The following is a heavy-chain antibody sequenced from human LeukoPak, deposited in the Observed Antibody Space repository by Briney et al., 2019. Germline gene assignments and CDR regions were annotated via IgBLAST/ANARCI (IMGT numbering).Heavy chain of an antibody. CDR2: INAGNGNT. CDR1: GYTFTSYA. Sequence: ASVKVSCKASGYTFTSYAVHWVRQAPGQRLEWMGWINAGNGNTKYSQKFQGRVTITRDTSASTAYMELSSLRSEDTAVYYCARVGPELLWFGELGYWGQGTLVTVSS. CDR3: ARVGPELLWFGELGY. J-gene: IGHJ4*02. D-gene: IGHD3-10*01. V-gene: IGHV1-3*01.